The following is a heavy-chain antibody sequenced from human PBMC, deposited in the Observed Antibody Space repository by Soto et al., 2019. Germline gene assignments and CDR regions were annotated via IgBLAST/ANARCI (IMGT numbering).Heavy chain of an antibody. D-gene: IGHD4-4*01. J-gene: IGHJ4*02. Sequence: PGGSLRLSCAASGFTFSSYDMHWVRQATGKGLEWVSSIGTAGDTYYPGSVKGRFTISRENAKNSLYLQMNSLRAADTAVYYCARDYSNYNYFDYWGQGTLVTVSS. V-gene: IGHV3-13*04. CDR2: IGTAGDT. CDR3: ARDYSNYNYFDY. CDR1: GFTFSSYD.